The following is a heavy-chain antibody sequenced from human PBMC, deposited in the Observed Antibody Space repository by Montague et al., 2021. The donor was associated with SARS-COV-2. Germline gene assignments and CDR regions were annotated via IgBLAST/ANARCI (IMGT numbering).Heavy chain of an antibody. CDR1: GFSIGSGDY. J-gene: IGHJ3*02. Sequence: SETLSLICTVSGFSIGSGDYWGWIRPPPWKGLEWFESIYHSGTTYYNPSLQSRLTMSIDTSTNQFSLRLTSVTAADTAVFFCVREKAGGLRNFFDIWGQGTTVTVSS. D-gene: IGHD5-24*01. V-gene: IGHV4-38-2*02. CDR2: IYHSGTT. CDR3: VREKAGGLRNFFDI.